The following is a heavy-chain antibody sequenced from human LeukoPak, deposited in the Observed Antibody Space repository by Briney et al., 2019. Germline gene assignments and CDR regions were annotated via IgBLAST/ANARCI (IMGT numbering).Heavy chain of an antibody. CDR1: GYTFTNYY. CDR2: INPSGGGT. V-gene: IGHV1-46*01. J-gene: IGHJ4*02. Sequence: ASVKVSCKASGYTFTNYYIHWVRQAPGQGLEWMGIINPSGGGTTYAQKFQGRLTMTRDMSTSTVCMELSSLGSEDTAVYYCARNIGTIVLDYWGQGTLVTVSS. D-gene: IGHD5-12*01. CDR3: ARNIGTIVLDY.